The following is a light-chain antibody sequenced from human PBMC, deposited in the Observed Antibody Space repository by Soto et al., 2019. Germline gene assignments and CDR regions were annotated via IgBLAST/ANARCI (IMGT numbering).Light chain of an antibody. V-gene: IGKV3-20*01. J-gene: IGKJ4*01. Sequence: EIVLKQSPDTLSLSPGERATLSCRASQSVRSNYLAWYQQKPGQAPRFLIYDASSRATGIPDRFSGSGSGTDFTLTISRLEPVDFAVYYCQQYGSTPLTFGGGTKVDIK. CDR2: DAS. CDR3: QQYGSTPLT. CDR1: QSVRSNY.